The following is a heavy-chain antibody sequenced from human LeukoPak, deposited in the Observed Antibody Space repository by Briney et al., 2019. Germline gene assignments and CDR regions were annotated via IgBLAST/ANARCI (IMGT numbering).Heavy chain of an antibody. CDR2: ISISGSTM. CDR3: VRDRFDYALDY. D-gene: IGHD4-17*01. CDR1: GFTFFTHP. Sequence: GGSLRLSCAASGFTFFTHPMNWVRQAPGKGLEWVSYISISGSTMYYADSVKGRFTISRDNAKNSPYLQMDSLRADDTAVYYCVRDRFDYALDYWGQGALVTVSS. V-gene: IGHV3-48*04. J-gene: IGHJ4*02.